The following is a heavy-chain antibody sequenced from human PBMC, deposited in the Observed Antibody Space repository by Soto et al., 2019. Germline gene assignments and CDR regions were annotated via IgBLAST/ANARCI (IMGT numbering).Heavy chain of an antibody. CDR1: GLTFSNYG. CDR2: ISYDGSNR. D-gene: IGHD3-3*01. Sequence: GGSLRLSCAASGLTFSNYGMHWVRQAPGKGLEWVAVISYDGSNRYYADSVKGRFTISRDNSKNTLYLQMNSLRAEDAAVYYCARDLWEYDFWSGYSTTSYGMDVWGQGTTVTVSS. J-gene: IGHJ6*02. CDR3: ARDLWEYDFWSGYSTTSYGMDV. V-gene: IGHV3-30-3*01.